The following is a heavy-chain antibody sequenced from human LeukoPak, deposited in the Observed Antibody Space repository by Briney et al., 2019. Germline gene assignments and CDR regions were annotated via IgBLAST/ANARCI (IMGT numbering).Heavy chain of an antibody. D-gene: IGHD3-3*01. V-gene: IGHV1-18*01. CDR2: ISAYNGNT. CDR3: ARVYGGGSYYDFWSGYSHPEPFDY. J-gene: IGHJ4*02. Sequence: GASVKVSCTASGYTFTSYGISWVRQAPGQGLEWMGWISAYNGNTNYAQKLQGRVTMTTDTSTSTAYMELRSLRSDDTAVYYCARVYGGGSYYDFWSGYSHPEPFDYWGQGTLVTVSS. CDR1: GYTFTSYG.